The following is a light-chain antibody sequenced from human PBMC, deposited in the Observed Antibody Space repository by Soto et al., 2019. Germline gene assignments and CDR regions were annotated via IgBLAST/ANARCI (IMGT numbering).Light chain of an antibody. V-gene: IGKV3-11*01. J-gene: IGKJ2*01. CDR2: DAS. Sequence: ETVLTQSPATLSLSPGERATLSCRASQNINRHLVWYHQKPGQAPRLLIFDASSRATGIPARFTGSGSGTDFTLIISSLEPEDFAVYYCQQRSDGPMYTFGQGTKLEI. CDR3: QQRSDGPMYT. CDR1: QNINRH.